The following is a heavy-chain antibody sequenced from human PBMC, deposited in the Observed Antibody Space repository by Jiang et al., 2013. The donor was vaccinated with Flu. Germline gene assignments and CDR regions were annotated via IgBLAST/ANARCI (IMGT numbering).Heavy chain of an antibody. CDR3: ARGGTGATRDDTFDI. J-gene: IGHJ3*02. CDR2: ISGTSSVI. D-gene: IGHD1-26*01. V-gene: IGHV3-21*01. CDR1: GFSFRSYS. Sequence: VQLLESGGGLVKPGGSLRLSCVASGFSFRSYSMNWVRQAPGKGLEWVSSISGTSSVIFYADSVKGRFTISRDNAKNSLYLQMNSLRAEDTAVYYCARGGTGATRDDTFDIWGQGTMVTVSS.